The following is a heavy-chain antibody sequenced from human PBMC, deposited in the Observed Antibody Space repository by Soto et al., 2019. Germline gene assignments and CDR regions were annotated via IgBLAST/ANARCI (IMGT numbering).Heavy chain of an antibody. Sequence: QVQLVESGGGLVKPGGALRLSCAASGFTFSDYYMSWIRQAPGKGLEWVSYISSSGRTRYYADSVKVRFTISRDNAKTSLNLQMNSLRAEDTAVYYCASPTVPPHYGMDVWGQGTTVTVSS. J-gene: IGHJ6*02. CDR1: GFTFSDYY. CDR2: ISSSGRTR. CDR3: ASPTVPPHYGMDV. V-gene: IGHV3-11*01. D-gene: IGHD4-17*01.